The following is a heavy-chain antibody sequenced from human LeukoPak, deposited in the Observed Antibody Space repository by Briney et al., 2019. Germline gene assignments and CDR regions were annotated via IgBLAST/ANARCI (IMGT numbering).Heavy chain of an antibody. CDR1: GFTFSSYA. J-gene: IGHJ5*02. D-gene: IGHD6-19*01. CDR3: AREDSSGPANWFDP. V-gene: IGHV3-30-3*01. CDR2: ISYDGSNK. Sequence: TGGSLRLSCSASGFTFSSYAMHWVRQAPGKGLEWVAVISYDGSNKYYADSVKGRFTISRDNSKNTLYLQMNSLRAEDTAVYYCAREDSSGPANWFDPWGQGTLVTVSS.